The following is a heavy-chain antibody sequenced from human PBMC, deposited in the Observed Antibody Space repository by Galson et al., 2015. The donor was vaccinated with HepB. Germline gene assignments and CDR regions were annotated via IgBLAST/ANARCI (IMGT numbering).Heavy chain of an antibody. CDR3: AREAIAAAAND. V-gene: IGHV3-48*01. Sequence: SLRLSCAASGFTFSSYSMNWVRQAPGKGLEWVSYISSSSSTIYYADSVKGRFTISRDNAKNSLYLQMNSLRAEDTAVYYCAREAIAAAANDWGQGTLVTVSS. J-gene: IGHJ4*02. CDR1: GFTFSSYS. D-gene: IGHD6-13*01. CDR2: ISSSSSTI.